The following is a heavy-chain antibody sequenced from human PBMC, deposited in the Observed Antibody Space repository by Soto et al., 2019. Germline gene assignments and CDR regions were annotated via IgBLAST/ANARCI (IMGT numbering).Heavy chain of an antibody. CDR3: ARIQLATYMIYWSDP. CDR2: VYFSGST. V-gene: IGHV4-61*08. J-gene: IGHJ5*02. Sequence: NPSETLSLTCSVSGDSVSSGDYYWSWIRQPPGKGLEWIGHVYFSGSTNYIPSLKSRPTMSVDTAKNQFSLKLNSVTAADTAVYYCARIQLATYMIYWSDPWGQGTQVTVSS. D-gene: IGHD3-16*01. CDR1: GDSVSSGDYY.